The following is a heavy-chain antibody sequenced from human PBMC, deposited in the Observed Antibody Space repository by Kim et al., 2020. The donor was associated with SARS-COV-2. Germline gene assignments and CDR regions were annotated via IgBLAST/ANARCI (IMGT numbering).Heavy chain of an antibody. CDR3: ATFRGGNGPFDY. CDR1: GGTFSSYA. V-gene: IGHV1-69*04. D-gene: IGHD2-15*01. J-gene: IGHJ4*02. CDR2: IIPILGIA. Sequence: SVKVSCKASGGTFSSYAISWVRQAPGQGLEWMGRIIPILGIANYAQKFQGRVTITAEKSTSTAYMELSSLRSEDTAVYYCATFRGGNGPFDYWGQGTLVTVSS.